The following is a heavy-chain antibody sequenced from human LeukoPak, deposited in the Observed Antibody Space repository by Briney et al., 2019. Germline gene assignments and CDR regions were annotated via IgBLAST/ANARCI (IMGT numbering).Heavy chain of an antibody. Sequence: TGGSLRLSCAASGFIVSSNYMGWVRQAPGRGLEYVSVIYSGGNTYYGGSVKGRFTISRDNSKNTIYLQMNSLRAEDTAVFYCARLVATTGRLYFDYWGQGNLVTVSP. CDR2: IYSGGNT. V-gene: IGHV3-53*01. CDR1: GFIVSSNY. CDR3: ARLVATTGRLYFDY. D-gene: IGHD1-1*01. J-gene: IGHJ4*02.